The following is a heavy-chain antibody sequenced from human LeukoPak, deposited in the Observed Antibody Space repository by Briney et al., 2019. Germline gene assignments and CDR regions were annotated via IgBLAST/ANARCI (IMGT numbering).Heavy chain of an antibody. CDR1: GFTFSSYE. J-gene: IGHJ3*02. Sequence: GGSLRLSCAASGFTFSSYEMNWVRQAPGKGLEWVSYISSSGSTIYYADSVKGRFTISRDNAKNSLYLQMNSLRAEDTAVYYCAREWGGRVAADTRKYDAFDIWGQGTMVTVSS. CDR2: ISSSGSTI. CDR3: AREWGGRVAADTRKYDAFDI. D-gene: IGHD3-16*01. V-gene: IGHV3-48*03.